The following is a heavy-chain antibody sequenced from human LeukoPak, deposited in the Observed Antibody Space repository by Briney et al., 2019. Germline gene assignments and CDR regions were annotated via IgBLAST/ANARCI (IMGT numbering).Heavy chain of an antibody. CDR2: IYYSGST. Sequence: SETLSLTCSVSGGSISSYYWSWIRQPPGKGLEWIGYIYYSGSTNYNPSLKSRVTISVDTSKNQFSLKLSSVTVADTAVYYCAVHYCSSTSCYLDYWGQGTLVTVSS. J-gene: IGHJ4*02. CDR3: AVHYCSSTSCYLDY. D-gene: IGHD2-2*01. CDR1: GGSISSYY. V-gene: IGHV4-59*01.